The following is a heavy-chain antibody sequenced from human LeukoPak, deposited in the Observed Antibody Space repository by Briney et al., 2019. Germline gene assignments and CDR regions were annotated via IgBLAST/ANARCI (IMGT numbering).Heavy chain of an antibody. CDR1: GFTFSSYA. CDR3: AKNGDRGAYCSGGSCYPYYYYNMDV. CDR2: ISSTGGTA. J-gene: IGHJ6*03. D-gene: IGHD2-15*01. Sequence: HTGGSLRLSCAASGFTFSSYAMSWVRQAPGKGLEWVSAISSTGGTAYYADSVKGRFTISRDNSKNTLYLQMNSLRAEDTAIYYCAKNGDRGAYCSGGSCYPYYYYNMDVWGKGTTVTISS. V-gene: IGHV3-23*01.